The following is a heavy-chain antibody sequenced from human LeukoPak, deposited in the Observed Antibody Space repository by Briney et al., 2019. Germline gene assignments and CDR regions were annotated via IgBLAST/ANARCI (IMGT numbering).Heavy chain of an antibody. Sequence: SETLSLTCTVSGYSISSGYYWGWIRQPPGKGLEWIGSIYHSGSTYYNPSLKSRVTISVDTSKNQFSLKLSSVTAADTAVYYCARGTSRYSGYDYYYYYMDVWGKGTTVTVSS. CDR2: IYHSGST. CDR3: ARGTSRYSGYDYYYYYMDV. V-gene: IGHV4-38-2*02. D-gene: IGHD5-12*01. CDR1: GYSISSGYY. J-gene: IGHJ6*03.